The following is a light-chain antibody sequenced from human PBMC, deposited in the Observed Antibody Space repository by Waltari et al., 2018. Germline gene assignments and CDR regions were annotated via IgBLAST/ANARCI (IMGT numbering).Light chain of an antibody. CDR2: RND. CDR1: SSNPGNNV. Sequence: QSVLTQPPSASGTPGQRVTISCSGTSSNPGNNVVHWYQKVPGTAPKLLIYRNDLRPSGVPDRFSASKSGTSASLAISGLQSEDEAEYYCASWDDSLNGHWVFGGGTKVTVL. J-gene: IGLJ3*02. V-gene: IGLV1-44*01. CDR3: ASWDDSLNGHWV.